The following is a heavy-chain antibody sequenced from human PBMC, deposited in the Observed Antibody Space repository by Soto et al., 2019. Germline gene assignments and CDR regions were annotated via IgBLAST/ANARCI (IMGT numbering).Heavy chain of an antibody. CDR1: GGSISSYY. CDR3: ARGIGSSSESWFDP. CDR2: IYTSGST. Sequence: PSETLSLTCTVSGGSISSYYWSWIRQPAGKGLEWIGRIYTSGSTNYNPPLKSRVTMSVDTSENQFSLKVSSVTAADTAVYYCARGIGSSSESWFDPWGQGTLVTVSS. J-gene: IGHJ5*02. D-gene: IGHD2-2*01. V-gene: IGHV4-4*07.